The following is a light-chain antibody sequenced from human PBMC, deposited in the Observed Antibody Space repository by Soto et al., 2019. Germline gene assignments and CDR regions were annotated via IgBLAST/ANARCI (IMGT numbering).Light chain of an antibody. CDR2: GAS. V-gene: IGKV3-20*01. CDR3: QQYYSSPFT. Sequence: DIVLTQSPGTLSLSPGERATLSRRASQSVSSSYLAWYQQKPGQAPKLLIYGASSWATGIPDRFSGSGSGTDFTLTISRLEPEDFAVYYCQQYYSSPFTFGGGTKVDIK. CDR1: QSVSSSY. J-gene: IGKJ4*01.